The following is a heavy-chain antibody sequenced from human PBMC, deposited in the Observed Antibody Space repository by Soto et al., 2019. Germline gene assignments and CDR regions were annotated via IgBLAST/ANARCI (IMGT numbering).Heavy chain of an antibody. D-gene: IGHD3-10*01. CDR3: AKEESVSGSSFYGVHV. CDR2: VNGRGDGT. Sequence: GGSLRLSCTASGFTFSSYAMTWVRQAPGKGLEWVSTVNGRGDGTYYADSVKGRLTISRDNSKNTLYLQVDSLGADDTAVYYCAKEESVSGSSFYGVHVWGQGTTVTVSS. J-gene: IGHJ6*01. CDR1: GFTFSSYA. V-gene: IGHV3-23*01.